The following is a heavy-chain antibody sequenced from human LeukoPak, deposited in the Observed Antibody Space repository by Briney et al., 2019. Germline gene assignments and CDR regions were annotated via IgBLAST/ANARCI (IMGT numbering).Heavy chain of an antibody. V-gene: IGHV3-23*01. CDR2: ISAGGAT. CDR3: AKIPTGRREEWFDP. J-gene: IGHJ5*02. D-gene: IGHD1-26*01. CDR1: GFSFSTYA. Sequence: GGSLRLSCAASGFSFSTYAMTWVRQIPGRGLQWVSAISAGGATYYADSVKGRFTISRDNSKSTLYLQMNSLRADDTAFYYCAKIPTGRREEWFDPWGQGTLVTVSS.